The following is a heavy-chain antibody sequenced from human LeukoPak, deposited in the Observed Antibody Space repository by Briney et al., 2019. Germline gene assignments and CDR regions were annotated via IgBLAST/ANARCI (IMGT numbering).Heavy chain of an antibody. V-gene: IGHV3-21*01. D-gene: IGHD5-18*01. CDR2: IRSSSSYI. Sequence: GGSLRLSCAASGFTFSSYSMNWVRQAPGKGLEWVPSIRSSSSYIYYADSVKGRFTISRDNSKNTLYLQMNSLRAEDTAVYYCAREGIQLWCLDYWGQGTLVTVSS. CDR3: AREGIQLWCLDY. J-gene: IGHJ4*02. CDR1: GFTFSSYS.